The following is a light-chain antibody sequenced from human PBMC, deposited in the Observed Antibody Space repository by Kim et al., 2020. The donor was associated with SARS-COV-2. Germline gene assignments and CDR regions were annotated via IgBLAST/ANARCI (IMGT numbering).Light chain of an antibody. Sequence: GPSITVAFIGSGSDVGHYNSVSWYQQHPGKAPKLMIYDVINRPSGASDRFSGSKSDNTASLTISGLQAEDEADYYCSSYTSNNTYVFGTGTKVTVL. V-gene: IGLV2-14*03. CDR2: DVI. J-gene: IGLJ1*01. CDR1: GSDVGHYNS. CDR3: SSYTSNNTYV.